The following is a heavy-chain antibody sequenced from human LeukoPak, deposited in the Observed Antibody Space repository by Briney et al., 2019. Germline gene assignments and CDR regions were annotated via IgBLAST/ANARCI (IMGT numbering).Heavy chain of an antibody. Sequence: GGSLRLSCAASGFTFSSYDMHWVRQATGKGLEWVSAIGTAGDTYYPGSVKGRFTISRENAKNSLYLQMNSLRAGDTAVYYCARGIQWLHRYYYGMDVWGQGTTVTVSS. D-gene: IGHD5-12*01. CDR1: GFTFSSYD. CDR3: ARGIQWLHRYYYGMDV. CDR2: IGTAGDT. V-gene: IGHV3-13*01. J-gene: IGHJ6*02.